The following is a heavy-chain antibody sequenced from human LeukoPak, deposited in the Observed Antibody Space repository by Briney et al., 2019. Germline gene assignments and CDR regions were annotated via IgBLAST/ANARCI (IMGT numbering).Heavy chain of an antibody. CDR2: IYYSGST. CDR1: GGSISSSSYY. D-gene: IGHD5-24*01. CDR3: ARDRRDGYNFDAFDI. J-gene: IGHJ3*02. Sequence: PSETLSLTCTVSGGSISSSSYYRGWIRQPPGKGLEWIGSIYYSGSTYYNPSLKSRVTISVDTSKNQFSLKLSSVTAADTAVYYCARDRRDGYNFDAFDIWGQGTMVTVSS. V-gene: IGHV4-39*07.